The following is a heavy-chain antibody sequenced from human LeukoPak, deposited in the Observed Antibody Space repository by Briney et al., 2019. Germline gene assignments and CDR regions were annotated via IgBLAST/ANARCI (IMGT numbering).Heavy chain of an antibody. CDR2: INPNSGGT. V-gene: IGHV1-2*02. J-gene: IGHJ4*02. CDR1: GYTFTGYY. D-gene: IGHD3-10*01. Sequence: ASVKVSCKASGYTFTGYYMHWVRQARGQGLEWMGWINPNSGGTNYAQKFQGRVTMTRDTSISTAYMELSSLRSEDTAVYYCARPYYGSGEGFDYWGQGTLVTVSS. CDR3: ARPYYGSGEGFDY.